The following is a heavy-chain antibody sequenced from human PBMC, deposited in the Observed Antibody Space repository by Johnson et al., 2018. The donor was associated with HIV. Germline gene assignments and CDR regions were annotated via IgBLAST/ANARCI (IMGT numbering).Heavy chain of an antibody. V-gene: IGHV3-23*04. CDR3: AKAMSVSSWEHRGACDI. CDR1: GLTFDSYS. CDR2: IIPSGTGT. D-gene: IGHD6-13*01. J-gene: IGHJ3*02. Sequence: VQLVESGGGVVRPGGSLRLSCKASGLTFDSYSMSWVRQAPGKGLEWVSGIIPSGTGTHYADSVEGRFTISRDNSRNTVYLQIKSLRAEDTAVYYCAKAMSVSSWEHRGACDIWGQGTMVTVSS.